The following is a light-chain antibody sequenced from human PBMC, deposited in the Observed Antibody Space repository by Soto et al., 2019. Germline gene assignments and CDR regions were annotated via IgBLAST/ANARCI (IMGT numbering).Light chain of an antibody. CDR3: QQFDDSVT. CDR1: QSVSSS. V-gene: IGKV3-11*01. J-gene: IGKJ1*01. CDR2: GTS. Sequence: EIVLTQSPATLSLSPGERATLSCRASQSVSSSLAWYQQKPGQAPRLLIYGTSDRATGTPDRFSGSGSGTDFTLTISRLEPEDSAVYYCQQFDDSVTFGQGTKVDIK.